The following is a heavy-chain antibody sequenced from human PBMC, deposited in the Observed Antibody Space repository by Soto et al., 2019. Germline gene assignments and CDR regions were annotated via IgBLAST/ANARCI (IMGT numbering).Heavy chain of an antibody. V-gene: IGHV1-18*01. Sequence: ASVKVSCKASGYTFTSYGISWVRQAPGQGLEWMGWISAYNGNTNYAQKLQGRVTMTTDTSTSTAYMELRSLRSDDTAVYYCARDILRYFDLPEEWFDPWGQGTLVTVSS. D-gene: IGHD3-9*01. CDR3: ARDILRYFDLPEEWFDP. CDR2: ISAYNGNT. CDR1: GYTFTSYG. J-gene: IGHJ5*02.